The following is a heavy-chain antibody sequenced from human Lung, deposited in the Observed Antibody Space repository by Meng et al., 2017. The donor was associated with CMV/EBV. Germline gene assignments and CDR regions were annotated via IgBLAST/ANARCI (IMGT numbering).Heavy chain of an antibody. CDR3: AHGGLVVPAMWYWYFDL. Sequence: SGPTLVKPTQTLTLTCTFSGFSLSTSGVGVGWIRQPPGKALEWLALIYWNDDKRYSPSLKSRLTITKDTCKNQVVLTMTNMYPMDTGTSFCAHGGLVVPAMWYWYFDLWGSRXLVTVSS. CDR2: IYWNDDK. D-gene: IGHD2-2*01. CDR1: GFSLSTSGVG. V-gene: IGHV2-5*01. J-gene: IGHJ2*01.